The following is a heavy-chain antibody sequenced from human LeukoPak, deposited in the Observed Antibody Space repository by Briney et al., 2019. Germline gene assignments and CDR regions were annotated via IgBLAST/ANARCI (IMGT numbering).Heavy chain of an antibody. J-gene: IGHJ6*02. D-gene: IGHD6-19*01. Sequence: SQTLSLTCTVSGGSISSGGYYWSWIRQPPGKGLEWIGEINHSGSTNYNPSLKSRVTISVDTSKNQFSLKLSSVTAADTAVYYCAGVPLAVAASYGMDVWGQGTTVTVSS. CDR1: GGSISSGGYY. V-gene: IGHV4-30-2*01. CDR2: INHSGST. CDR3: AGVPLAVAASYGMDV.